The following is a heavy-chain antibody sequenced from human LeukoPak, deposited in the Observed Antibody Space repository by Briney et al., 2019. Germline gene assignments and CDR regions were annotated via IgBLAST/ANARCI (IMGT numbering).Heavy chain of an antibody. CDR2: INLDGSEK. D-gene: IGHD6-19*01. J-gene: IGHJ3*02. V-gene: IGHV3-7*01. CDR3: AVYSSGWYNTFDI. Sequence: GGSLRLSCEASGFAFGNYWMSWVRQAPGKGLDWVANINLDGSEKYYVDSVKGRLNISRHNAKSSLFLQMNSLGAEDTAVYCCAVYSSGWYNTFDIWGQGTMVTVSS. CDR1: GFAFGNYW.